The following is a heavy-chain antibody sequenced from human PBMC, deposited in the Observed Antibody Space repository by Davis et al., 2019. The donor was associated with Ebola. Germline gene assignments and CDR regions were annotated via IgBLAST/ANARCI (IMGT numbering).Heavy chain of an antibody. V-gene: IGHV1-3*01. J-gene: IGHJ4*02. Sequence: MPGGSLRLSCAASGYTFTSYAMHWVRQAPGQRLEWMGWINAGNGNTKYSQKFQGRVTITRDTSAGTAYMELSSLRSEDTAVYYCARLERGYWGQGTLVTVSS. CDR3: ARLERGY. CDR1: GYTFTSYA. D-gene: IGHD3-10*01. CDR2: INAGNGNT.